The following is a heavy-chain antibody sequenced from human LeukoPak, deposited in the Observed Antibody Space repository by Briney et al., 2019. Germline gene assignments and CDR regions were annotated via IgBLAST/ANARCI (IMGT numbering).Heavy chain of an antibody. CDR2: IYHSGST. V-gene: IGHV4-30-2*01. J-gene: IGHJ5*02. CDR1: GGSISSGGYS. D-gene: IGHD3-3*01. Sequence: SQTLSLTCAVSGGSISSGGYSWSWIRQPPGKGLEWIGYIYHSGSTYYNPSLKSRVTISVDRSKNQFSLKLSSVTAADTAVYYCARANYDFWSGHYKPPLTHTNWFDPWGQGTLVTVSS. CDR3: ARANYDFWSGHYKPPLTHTNWFDP.